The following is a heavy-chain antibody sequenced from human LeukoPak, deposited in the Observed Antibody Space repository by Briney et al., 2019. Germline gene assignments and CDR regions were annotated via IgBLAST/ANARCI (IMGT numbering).Heavy chain of an antibody. CDR1: GYTFTSYY. CDR2: INPSGGST. D-gene: IGHD6-13*01. J-gene: IGHJ4*02. Sequence: VASVKVSCKASGYTFTSYYIHWVRQAPGQGLEWMGIINPSGGSTSYAQKFQGRVTMTRNTSISTAYMELSSLRSEDTAVYYCARVLIAAAEGEGFDYWGQGTLVTVSS. CDR3: ARVLIAAAEGEGFDY. V-gene: IGHV1-46*01.